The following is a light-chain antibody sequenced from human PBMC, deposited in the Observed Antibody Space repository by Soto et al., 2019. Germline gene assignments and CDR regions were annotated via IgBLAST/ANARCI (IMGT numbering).Light chain of an antibody. J-gene: IGKJ4*01. CDR3: QKSSSAPLS. CDR2: AAS. CDR1: QGIRNY. V-gene: IGKV1-39*01. Sequence: DSQMTQSPSSLSASVGDRVTITCRASQGIRNYLNWYQQEPGNAPKLLIYAASSLQSGVTSRFSGSGSGTDFTITISSLQHDDSASYFCQKSSSAPLSFGGGTKVEIK.